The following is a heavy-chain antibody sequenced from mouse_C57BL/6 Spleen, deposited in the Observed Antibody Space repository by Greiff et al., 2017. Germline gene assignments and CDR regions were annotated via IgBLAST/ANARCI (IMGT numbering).Heavy chain of an antibody. Sequence: EVKLVESGGDLVKPGGSLKLSCAASGFTFSSYGMSWVRQTPDKRLEWVATISSGGSYTYYPDSVKGRCTISRDNAKNTLYLQMSSLKSEDTAMYYCARPSTMSGRAWFAYWGQGTLVTVSA. CDR3: ARPSTMSGRAWFAY. CDR1: GFTFSSYG. J-gene: IGHJ3*01. D-gene: IGHD2-4*01. CDR2: ISSGGSYT. V-gene: IGHV5-6*01.